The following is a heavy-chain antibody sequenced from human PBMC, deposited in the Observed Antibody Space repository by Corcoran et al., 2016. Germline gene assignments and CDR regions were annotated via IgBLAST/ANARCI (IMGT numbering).Heavy chain of an antibody. Sequence: QVQLVESGGGVVQPGRSLRLSCAASGFTFSSYGMHWVRQAPGKGLEWVAVISYDGSNKYYADSVKGRFTISRDNSKNTLYLQMNSLRAEEMAVYYCAKEVQSTYYEFWSGYSNYYYYDGMDVWGQGTTVTVSS. J-gene: IGHJ6*02. CDR2: ISYDGSNK. D-gene: IGHD3-3*01. CDR1: GFTFSSYG. V-gene: IGHV3-30*18. CDR3: AKEVQSTYYEFWSGYSNYYYYDGMDV.